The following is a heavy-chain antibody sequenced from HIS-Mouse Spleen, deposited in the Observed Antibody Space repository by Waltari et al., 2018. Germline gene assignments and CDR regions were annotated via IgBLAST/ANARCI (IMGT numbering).Heavy chain of an antibody. CDR1: GFSLSTSGMC. CDR2: IDWDDDK. Sequence: QVTLRESRPALVKPTQTLTLTCTFSGFSLSTSGMCVSWIRQPPGKALEWLARIDWDDDKYYSTSLKTRLTISKDTSKNQVVLTMTNMDPVDTATYYCARIAEGYSSGWYAFDYWGQGTLVTVSS. J-gene: IGHJ4*02. CDR3: ARIAEGYSSGWYAFDY. D-gene: IGHD6-19*01. V-gene: IGHV2-70*15.